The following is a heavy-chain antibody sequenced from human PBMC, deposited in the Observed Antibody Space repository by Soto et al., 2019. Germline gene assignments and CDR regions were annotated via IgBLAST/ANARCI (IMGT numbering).Heavy chain of an antibody. D-gene: IGHD3-22*01. CDR1: GFTFSSYS. CDR2: ISSSSSYI. Sequence: LRLSCAASGFTFSSYSMNWVRQAPGKGLEWVSSISSSSSYIYYADSVKGRFTISRDNAKNSLYLQLNSLRAEDTAGYYCARDSGGYYDSGDAFDIWGQGTMVTVSS. J-gene: IGHJ3*02. CDR3: ARDSGGYYDSGDAFDI. V-gene: IGHV3-21*01.